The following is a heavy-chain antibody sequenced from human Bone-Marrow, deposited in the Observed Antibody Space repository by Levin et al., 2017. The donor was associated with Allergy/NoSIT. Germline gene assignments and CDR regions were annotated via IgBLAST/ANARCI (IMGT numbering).Heavy chain of an antibody. V-gene: IGHV3-13*01. CDR2: IGVSGDT. Sequence: ETLSLTCAASGFTFSNYDMHWVRQPTGKGLEWVSVIGVSGDTYYRGSVRGRFTVSRENAKNSLYLQMNILRAGDTAVYYCARGRAGTTIMDVWGQGTTVTVSS. J-gene: IGHJ6*02. CDR1: GFTFSNYD. D-gene: IGHD1-7*01. CDR3: ARGRAGTTIMDV.